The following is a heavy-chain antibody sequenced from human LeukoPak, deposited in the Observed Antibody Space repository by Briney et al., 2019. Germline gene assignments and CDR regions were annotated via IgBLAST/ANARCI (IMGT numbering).Heavy chain of an antibody. V-gene: IGHV3-74*01. D-gene: IGHD5-18*01. CDR2: IDSEGSST. CDR3: ATGSGLWSPDY. Sequence: PGGSLRLCCAASGFTFSSYSMNWVRQAPGKGLVWVSRIDSEGSSTSYADSVKGRFTISRDNAKNRLYVQMNSLRVEDTAAYYCATGSGLWSPDYWGQGTLVTVSS. J-gene: IGHJ4*02. CDR1: GFTFSSYS.